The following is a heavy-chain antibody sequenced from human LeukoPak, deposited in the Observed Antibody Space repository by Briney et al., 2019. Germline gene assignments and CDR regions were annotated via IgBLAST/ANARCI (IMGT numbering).Heavy chain of an antibody. J-gene: IGHJ4*02. D-gene: IGHD1-26*01. Sequence: AASVTVSCKASGYTFTSYYMHWVRQAPGQGLEWMGIINPSGGSTSYAQKFQGRVTMTRDTSTSTVYMELSSLRSEDTAVYYCARAPGSYYYYFNWGQGTLVTVSS. CDR3: ARAPGSYYYYFN. V-gene: IGHV1-46*01. CDR2: INPSGGST. CDR1: GYTFTSYY.